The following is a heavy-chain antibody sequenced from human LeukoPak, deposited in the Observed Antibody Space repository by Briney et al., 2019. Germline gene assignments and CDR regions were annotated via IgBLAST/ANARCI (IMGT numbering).Heavy chain of an antibody. CDR2: ISSSSSYI. J-gene: IGHJ4*02. Sequence: PGGSLRLSCAASGFTFSSYSMNWVRQAPGKGLEWVSSISSSSSYIYYADSVKGRFTISRDNAKNSLYLQMSSLRAEDTAVYYCARDEYDSSGYYYFPFDYWGQGTLVTVSS. D-gene: IGHD3-22*01. V-gene: IGHV3-21*01. CDR1: GFTFSSYS. CDR3: ARDEYDSSGYYYFPFDY.